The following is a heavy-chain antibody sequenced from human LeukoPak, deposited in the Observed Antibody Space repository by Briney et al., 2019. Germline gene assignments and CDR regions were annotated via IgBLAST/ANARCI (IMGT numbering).Heavy chain of an antibody. Sequence: ASQTLSLTCTVSGGSISSGSYYWSWIRQPAGKGLEWIGRIHTSGSTNYNPSLKSRVTISVDTSKNQFSLKLSPVTAAGTAVYYCARFALGTLDYWGQGTLVTVSS. CDR2: IHTSGST. V-gene: IGHV4-61*02. CDR1: GGSISSGSYY. D-gene: IGHD3-10*01. J-gene: IGHJ4*02. CDR3: ARFALGTLDY.